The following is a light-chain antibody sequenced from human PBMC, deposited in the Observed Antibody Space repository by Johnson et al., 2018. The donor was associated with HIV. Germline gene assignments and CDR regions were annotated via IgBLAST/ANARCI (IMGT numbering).Light chain of an antibody. CDR2: DNN. CDR1: SYNIGNNY. V-gene: IGLV1-51*01. J-gene: IGLJ1*01. Sequence: QSVLTQPPSVSAAPGQKVTISCSGSSYNIGNNYVSWYQQLPGTAPKLLIYDNNKRPSGIPDRFSGSKSGTSATLALTGLPTGDEPDYYCGTWDSSLSAYVFGTGTKVTVL. CDR3: GTWDSSLSAYV.